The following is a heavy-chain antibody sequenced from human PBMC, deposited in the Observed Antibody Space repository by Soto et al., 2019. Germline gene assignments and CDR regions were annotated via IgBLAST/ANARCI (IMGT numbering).Heavy chain of an antibody. J-gene: IGHJ6*02. CDR2: IYYSGST. D-gene: IGHD2-2*01. V-gene: IGHV4-61*01. Sequence: SETLSLTCTVSSGSVSSHSYYWSWIRQPPGKGLEWIGYIYYSGSTYYNPSLKSQVTISVDTSKNQFSLKLRSVTAADTAVYYCARTYCSSASCYGLHYFGMDVWGQGTTVTVSS. CDR3: ARTYCSSASCYGLHYFGMDV. CDR1: SGSVSSHSYY.